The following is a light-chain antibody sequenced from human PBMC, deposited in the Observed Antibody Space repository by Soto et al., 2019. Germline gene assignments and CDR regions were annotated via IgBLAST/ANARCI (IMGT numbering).Light chain of an antibody. CDR1: QSVDTC. Sequence: DIQMTQSPSTLSASVGDRVTITCRASQSVDTCLAWYQQKPGKAPHLLIYKASSVETGVPSRISGSGSVTEFTLTISSLQPDDFATYYCQQFYRYPWTFGQGTKVEIK. V-gene: IGKV1-5*03. CDR2: KAS. J-gene: IGKJ1*01. CDR3: QQFYRYPWT.